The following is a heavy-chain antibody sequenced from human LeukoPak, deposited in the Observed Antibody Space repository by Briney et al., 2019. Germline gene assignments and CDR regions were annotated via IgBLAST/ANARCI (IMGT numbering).Heavy chain of an antibody. J-gene: IGHJ5*02. CDR2: INSDGSST. CDR3: ARERYSSSSVYNSFDP. D-gene: IGHD6-6*01. V-gene: IGHV3-74*01. Sequence: PGGSLRLSCAASGFTFSSYWMHWVRHAPGKGLVWVSRINSDGSSTSYADSVKGRFTISRDNAKNTLYLQMNSLRAEDTAVYYCARERYSSSSVYNSFDPWGEGNLVTVSS. CDR1: GFTFSSYW.